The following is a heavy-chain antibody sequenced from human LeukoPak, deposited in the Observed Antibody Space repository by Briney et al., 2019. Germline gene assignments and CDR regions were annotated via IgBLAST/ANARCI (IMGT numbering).Heavy chain of an antibody. Sequence: GGSLRLSCAASGFSFSSYWMSWVHQAPGKGLEWVANINQDGSDKYYVDSAKGRFTISRDNAKNSLYLQMNSLRAEDTAVYYCARDTRPVEMATIDYWGQGTLVTVSS. V-gene: IGHV3-7*01. J-gene: IGHJ4*02. CDR1: GFSFSSYW. CDR2: INQDGSDK. D-gene: IGHD5-24*01. CDR3: ARDTRPVEMATIDY.